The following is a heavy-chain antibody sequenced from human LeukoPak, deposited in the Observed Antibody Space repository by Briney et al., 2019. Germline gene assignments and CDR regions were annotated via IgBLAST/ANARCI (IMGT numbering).Heavy chain of an antibody. Sequence: GGSLRLSCAGSGFTFSNSWMGWVRQAPGKGLEWVANVQHIGGETYYVDSVKGRFTISRDNAKSSVYLQMNSLGADDTAVYYCATYSILNAREFRYWGQGTLVTVTS. CDR3: ATYSILNAREFRY. CDR1: GFTFSNSW. V-gene: IGHV3-7*01. D-gene: IGHD4-11*01. J-gene: IGHJ1*01. CDR2: VQHIGGET.